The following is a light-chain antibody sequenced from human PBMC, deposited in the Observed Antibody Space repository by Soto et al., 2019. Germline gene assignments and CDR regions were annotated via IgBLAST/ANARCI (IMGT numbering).Light chain of an antibody. CDR1: QSISSY. CDR2: AAS. V-gene: IGKV1-39*01. CDR3: QQRYCTPIT. J-gene: IGKJ5*01. Sequence: DIQMTQSPSSLSASVGDRVTITCRASQSISSYLNWYQQKPGKAPKLLIYAASSLQSGVPSRFSGSGSGTDFTLTFISLQPEDFTTYASQQRYCTPITFGHGTRLEI.